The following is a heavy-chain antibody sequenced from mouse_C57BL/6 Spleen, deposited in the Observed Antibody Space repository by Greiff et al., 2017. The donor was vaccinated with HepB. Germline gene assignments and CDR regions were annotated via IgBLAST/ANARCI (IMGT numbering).Heavy chain of an antibody. Sequence: VQLQQSGAELVRPGTSVKVSCKASGYAFTNYLIEWVKQRPGQGLEWIGVIYPGSGGTNYNEKFKGKATLTADKSSSTAYMQLRSLTSEDSAVYFCAREDYYGNICTMDYWGQGTSVTVSS. V-gene: IGHV1-54*01. J-gene: IGHJ4*01. D-gene: IGHD2-1*01. CDR2: IYPGSGGT. CDR1: GYAFTNYL. CDR3: AREDYYGNICTMDY.